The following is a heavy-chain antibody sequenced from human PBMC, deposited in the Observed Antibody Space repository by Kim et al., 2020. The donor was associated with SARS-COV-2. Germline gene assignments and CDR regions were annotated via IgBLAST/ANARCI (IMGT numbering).Heavy chain of an antibody. CDR2: ISSSSSYI. Sequence: GGSLRLSCAASGFTFSSYSMNWVRQAPGKGLEWVSSISSSSSYIYYADSVKGRFTISRDNAKNSLYLQMNSLRAEDTAVYYCARNRGSGWNYFDYWGQGTLVTVSS. D-gene: IGHD6-19*01. CDR3: ARNRGSGWNYFDY. CDR1: GFTFSSYS. V-gene: IGHV3-21*01. J-gene: IGHJ4*02.